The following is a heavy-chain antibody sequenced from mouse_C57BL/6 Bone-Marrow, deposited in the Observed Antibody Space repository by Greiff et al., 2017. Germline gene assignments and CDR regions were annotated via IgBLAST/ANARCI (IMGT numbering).Heavy chain of an antibody. CDR3: ARGGGSSFDD. Sequence: VQLQQSGAELARPGASVKLSCKASGYTFTSYGISWVKQRTGQGLEWIGEIYPRSGNTYYNEQFKGKATLTADKSSSTAYMELRSLTSEDSAVYFCARGGGSSFDDWGQGTTRTVSS. J-gene: IGHJ2*01. CDR2: IYPRSGNT. CDR1: GYTFTSYG. D-gene: IGHD1-1*02. V-gene: IGHV1-81*01.